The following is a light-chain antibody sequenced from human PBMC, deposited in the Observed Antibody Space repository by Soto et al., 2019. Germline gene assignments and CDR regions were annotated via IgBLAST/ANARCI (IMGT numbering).Light chain of an antibody. V-gene: IGKV3-11*01. CDR2: DVS. CDR1: QSVSSY. J-gene: IGKJ4*01. CDR3: QHRANWPLT. Sequence: EIVLTQSPATLSLSPGERATLSCRASQSVSSYLAWYQQKPGQAPRLLIYDVSNRATGIPARFSGSGSGTDXPLTISSLEPEDFAVYYCQHRANWPLTFGGGTTVEIK.